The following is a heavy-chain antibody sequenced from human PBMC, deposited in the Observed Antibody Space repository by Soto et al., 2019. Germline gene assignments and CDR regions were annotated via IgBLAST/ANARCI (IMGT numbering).Heavy chain of an antibody. CDR3: ARHPSDFWFDP. D-gene: IGHD2-21*02. Sequence: PSETLSLTCTVSGGSMSPYYWSWIRQPPGVGLEWIGCVYYSGYTYYNPSLKSRVTVSVDTSKNQFSLKLSSVTAADTAVYYCARHPSDFWFDPWGQGTLVTVSS. CDR1: GGSMSPYY. J-gene: IGHJ5*02. V-gene: IGHV4-59*08. CDR2: VYYSGYT.